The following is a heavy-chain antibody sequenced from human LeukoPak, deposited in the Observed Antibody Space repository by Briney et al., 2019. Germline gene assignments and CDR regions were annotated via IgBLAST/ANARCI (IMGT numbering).Heavy chain of an antibody. CDR1: GGSFSGYY. V-gene: IGHV4-34*01. J-gene: IGHJ5*02. CDR3: ARVYYYGSGRRFDP. D-gene: IGHD3-10*01. Sequence: SETLSLTCAVYGGSFSGYYWSWIRQPPGKGLEWIGEINHSGSTNYNPSLKSRVTISVDTSKNQFSLKLSSVTAADTAVYYCARVYYYGSGRRFDPWGQGILVTVSS. CDR2: INHSGST.